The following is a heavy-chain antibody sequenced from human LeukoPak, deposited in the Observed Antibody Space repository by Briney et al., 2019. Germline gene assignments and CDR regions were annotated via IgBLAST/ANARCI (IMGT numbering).Heavy chain of an antibody. V-gene: IGHV5-51*01. J-gene: IGHJ4*02. CDR1: GYSFAIYW. CDR3: ARFGYYYGSGSRVDY. CDR2: IYPGDSAT. D-gene: IGHD3-10*01. Sequence: GESLKISCQDSGYSFAIYWIGWVRQMPGKGLEWMGTIYPGDSATRDSPSFQSHATISAHTSISTAYLQCSRLKASDTAMYYCARFGYYYGSGSRVDYWGQGTLVTVSS.